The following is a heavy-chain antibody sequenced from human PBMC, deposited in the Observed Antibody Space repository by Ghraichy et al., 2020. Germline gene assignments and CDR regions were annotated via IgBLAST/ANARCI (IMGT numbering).Heavy chain of an antibody. Sequence: GGSLRLSCAASGFTFSSYGMHWVRQAPGKGLEWVAFIRYDGSNKYYADSVKGRFTISRDNSKNTLYLQMNSLRAEDTAVYYCAKDLGILTGYYYFDYWGQGTLVTVSS. J-gene: IGHJ4*02. CDR2: IRYDGSNK. V-gene: IGHV3-30*02. D-gene: IGHD3-9*01. CDR3: AKDLGILTGYYYFDY. CDR1: GFTFSSYG.